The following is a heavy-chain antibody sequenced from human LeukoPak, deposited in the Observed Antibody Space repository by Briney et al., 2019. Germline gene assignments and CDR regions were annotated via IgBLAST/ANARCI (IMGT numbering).Heavy chain of an antibody. V-gene: IGHV3-21*01. CDR3: ASADGDYVRGQVY. J-gene: IGHJ4*02. Sequence: GGSLRLSCAASGFTFSSYSMNWVRQAPGKGLEWVSSISSSSYIYYADSVKGRFTISRDNAKNSLYLQMNSLRAEDTAVYYCASADGDYVRGQVYWGQGTLVTVSS. CDR2: ISSSSYI. CDR1: GFTFSSYS. D-gene: IGHD4-17*01.